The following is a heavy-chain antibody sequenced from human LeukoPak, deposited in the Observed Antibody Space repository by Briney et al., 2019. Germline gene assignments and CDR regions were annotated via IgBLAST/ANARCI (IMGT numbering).Heavy chain of an antibody. Sequence: SETLSLTCSVSGGSISTYYWTWIRQPPGKGLEWIGYIYYSGSTNYNPSLKSRVTISLDTSKNQFSLKLSSVTAADTAVYYCARAILSGYPDSWGQGTLVIVFS. V-gene: IGHV4-59*01. D-gene: IGHD3-3*01. CDR2: IYYSGST. J-gene: IGHJ4*02. CDR1: GGSISTYY. CDR3: ARAILSGYPDS.